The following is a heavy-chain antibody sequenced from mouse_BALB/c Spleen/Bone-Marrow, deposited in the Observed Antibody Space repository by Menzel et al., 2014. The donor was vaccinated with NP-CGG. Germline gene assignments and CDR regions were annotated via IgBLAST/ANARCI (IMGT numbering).Heavy chain of an antibody. D-gene: IGHD2-4*01. Sequence: VHLVESGAEMVKPGASVKLSCKASGDIFTSYYMYWVKQRPGQGLEWIGGINPNNSGTNFNEKFKSEATLTVDKSSSTAYMELSSLTSEDSAVYYCARGRYDSDGWYFDVRGAGTTVTVSS. V-gene: IGHV1-53*01. CDR1: GDIFTSYY. J-gene: IGHJ1*01. CDR3: ARGRYDSDGWYFDV. CDR2: INPNNSGT.